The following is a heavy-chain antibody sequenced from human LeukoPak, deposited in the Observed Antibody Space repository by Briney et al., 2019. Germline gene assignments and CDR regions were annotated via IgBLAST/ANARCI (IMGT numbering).Heavy chain of an antibody. CDR3: ARAEILWFGDLPKYNWFDP. J-gene: IGHJ5*02. D-gene: IGHD3-10*01. Sequence: PSETLSLTCTVSGGSISSYYWSWIRQPPGKGLEWIGYIYYSGSTNYNPSLKSRVIISVDTSKNQFSLKLSSVTAADTAVYYCARAEILWFGDLPKYNWFDPWGQGTLVTVSS. CDR2: IYYSGST. V-gene: IGHV4-59*01. CDR1: GGSISSYY.